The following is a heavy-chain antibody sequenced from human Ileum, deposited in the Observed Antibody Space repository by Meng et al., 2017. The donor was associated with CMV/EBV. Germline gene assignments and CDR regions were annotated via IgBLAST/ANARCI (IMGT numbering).Heavy chain of an antibody. CDR1: GLTFSNAW. CDR3: ATFARGY. Sequence: LSCAASGLTFSNAWMTWVRQAPGKGLEWVGRIKDKIDGGTTDYAASVKGRFSISRDDSKNILYLQMNSLKSEDTAVYFCATFARGYWGQGTLVTVSS. J-gene: IGHJ4*02. V-gene: IGHV3-15*01. D-gene: IGHD3-10*01. CDR2: IKDKIDGGTT.